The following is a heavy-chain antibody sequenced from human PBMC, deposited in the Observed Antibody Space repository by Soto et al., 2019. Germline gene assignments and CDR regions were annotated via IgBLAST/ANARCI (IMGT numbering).Heavy chain of an antibody. CDR2: IKHCGSP. J-gene: IGHJ6*02. V-gene: IGHV4-34*01. CDR1: GGSFSSYN. CDR3: ARGRIMITFAGVIVLYVMDV. Sequence: PSETRSRTWAVYGGSFSSYNWSWIGQPPGKGLEWIGEIKHCGSPNYTPSLKSRVTISVDTSKNPFSLKLSSVTAADTAVYYCARGRIMITFAGVIVLYVMDVWGQGTTAPAS. D-gene: IGHD3-16*02.